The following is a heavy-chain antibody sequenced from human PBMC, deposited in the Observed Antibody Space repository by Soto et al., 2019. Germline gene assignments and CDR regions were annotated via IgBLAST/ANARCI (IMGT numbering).Heavy chain of an antibody. V-gene: IGHV3-9*01. J-gene: IGHJ4*02. Sequence: VQLVESGGGLVQPGRSRRHSCVVSGISFDDYAMHWVRQVPGKGLEWVSGINWDSGDIGYADSVKGRFTISRDNAKNSLYLQMNSLRTEDTALYYCAKDTAPGFYDANGHLDYWGQGTPVTVSS. CDR2: INWDSGDI. CDR3: AKDTAPGFYDANGHLDY. CDR1: GISFDDYA. D-gene: IGHD2-8*01.